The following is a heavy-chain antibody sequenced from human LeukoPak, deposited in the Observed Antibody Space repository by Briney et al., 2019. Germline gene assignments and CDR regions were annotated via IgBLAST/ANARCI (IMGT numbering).Heavy chain of an antibody. V-gene: IGHV4-39*01. CDR3: ARFSSGLDY. D-gene: IGHD6-19*01. Sequence: PSETLSLTCTVSGGSISSSSYYWGWIRQPPGKGLERIGSIYYSGSTYYNPSLKSRVTISVDTSKNQFSLKLSSVTAADTAVYYCARFSSGLDYWGQGTLVTVSS. CDR2: IYYSGST. CDR1: GGSISSSSYY. J-gene: IGHJ4*02.